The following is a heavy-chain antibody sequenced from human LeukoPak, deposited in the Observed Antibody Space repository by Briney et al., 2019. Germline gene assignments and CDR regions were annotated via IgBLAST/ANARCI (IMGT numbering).Heavy chain of an antibody. CDR1: GFTFSSYG. Sequence: GGSLRLSCVGSGFTFSSYGMGWVRQAPGKGLEWVSGMSGTGGYTYDADAVKGRFNISRDNAKNSLYLQMNSLRAEDTAVYYCARDQLESAFDIWGQGTMVTVSS. V-gene: IGHV3-23*01. J-gene: IGHJ3*02. CDR2: MSGTGGYT. CDR3: ARDQLESAFDI. D-gene: IGHD1-1*01.